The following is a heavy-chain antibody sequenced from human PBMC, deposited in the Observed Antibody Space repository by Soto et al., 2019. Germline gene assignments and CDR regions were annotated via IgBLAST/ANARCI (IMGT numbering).Heavy chain of an antibody. Sequence: QGHLVQSGAEVKKPGASVKVSCKASGYIFVRYGLSWVRQAPGQGLEWMGWINTYHGDTDYAQEVQGRVTMTTDTSSHTAYMELRTLRSDDTAVYYCARNAQFTDNFSFDFWGQGTLVTVSS. D-gene: IGHD3-9*01. V-gene: IGHV1-18*01. J-gene: IGHJ4*02. CDR2: INTYHGDT. CDR3: ARNAQFTDNFSFDF. CDR1: GYIFVRYG.